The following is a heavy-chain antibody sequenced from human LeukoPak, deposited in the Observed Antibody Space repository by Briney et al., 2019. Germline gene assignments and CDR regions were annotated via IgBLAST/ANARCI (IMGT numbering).Heavy chain of an antibody. D-gene: IGHD2-15*01. CDR3: TRRGVVAALHYWYFDL. Sequence: GGSLRLSCAASGFTFSSYEMNWVRQAPGKGLEWVSYISSSGSTIYYADSVKGRFTISRDNAKNSLYLQMNSLKTEDTAVYYCTRRGVVAALHYWYFDLWGRGTLVTVSS. J-gene: IGHJ2*01. CDR1: GFTFSSYE. CDR2: ISSSGSTI. V-gene: IGHV3-48*03.